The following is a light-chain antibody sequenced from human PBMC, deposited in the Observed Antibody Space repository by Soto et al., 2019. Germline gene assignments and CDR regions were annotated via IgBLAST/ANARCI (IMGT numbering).Light chain of an antibody. V-gene: IGKV3-15*01. CDR2: GAS. CDR1: QSVSSN. CDR3: QQYKSYWT. Sequence: EIVMTQSPATLSVSPGERATLSCRASQSVSSNLAWYQQTPGQAPRLLIYGASTRATGIPARFSGSGSGTEFTLTINSLQPDDFATYYCQQYKSYWTFGQGTKVDI. J-gene: IGKJ1*01.